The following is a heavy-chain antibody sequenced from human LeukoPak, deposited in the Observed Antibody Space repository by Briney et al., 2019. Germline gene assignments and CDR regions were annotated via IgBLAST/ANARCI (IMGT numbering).Heavy chain of an antibody. CDR3: ARQLYCSGGSCYSYSWFGP. CDR1: GGSISSSSDY. J-gene: IGHJ5*02. CDR2: IYYSGST. Sequence: SETLSLTRTVSGGSISSSSDYWGWIRQPPGKGLEWIGSIYYSGSTYYNPSLKSRVTISVDTSKNQFSLKLSSVTAADTAVYYCARQLYCSGGSCYSYSWFGPWGQGTLVTVAS. V-gene: IGHV4-39*01. D-gene: IGHD2-15*01.